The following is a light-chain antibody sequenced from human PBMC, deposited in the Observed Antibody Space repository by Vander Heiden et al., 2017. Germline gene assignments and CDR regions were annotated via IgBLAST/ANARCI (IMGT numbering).Light chain of an antibody. V-gene: IGKV4-1*01. CDR1: QSVLYSSNNKNY. CDR2: WAS. Sequence: DIVMTQSPDSLAVSLGERATINCKSSQSVLYSSNNKNYLVWYQQKPGQPPKLLIYWASTRESGVPDRFSGSGSGTDFTLTISSLQAEDVAVYYCQQYYSFPLTFGGGTKEEIK. CDR3: QQYYSFPLT. J-gene: IGKJ4*01.